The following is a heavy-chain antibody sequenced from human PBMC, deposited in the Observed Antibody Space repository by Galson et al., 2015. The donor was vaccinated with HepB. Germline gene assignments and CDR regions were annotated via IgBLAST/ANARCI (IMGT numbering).Heavy chain of an antibody. Sequence: SLRLSCAASGFTFSNYAMHWVRQAPGKGLEWVAVISYDGSNKYYADSVKGRFTISRDNSKNTLFLQMNSLRAEDTAVYYCARGTLRTTRAFDYWGQGTLVTVSS. V-gene: IGHV3-30-3*01. CDR3: ARGTLRTTRAFDY. J-gene: IGHJ4*02. CDR2: ISYDGSNK. D-gene: IGHD1-1*01. CDR1: GFTFSNYA.